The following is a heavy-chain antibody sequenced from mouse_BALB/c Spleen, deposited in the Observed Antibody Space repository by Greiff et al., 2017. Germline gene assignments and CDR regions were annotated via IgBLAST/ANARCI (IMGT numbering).Heavy chain of an antibody. Sequence: VQLKESGPGLVAPSQSLSITCTVSGFSLTSYGVHWVRQPPGKGLEWLGVIWAGGSTNYNSALMSRLSISKDNSKSQVFLKMNSLQTDDTAMYYCARPYYGYDVHWFAYWGQGTLVTVSA. CDR3: ARPYYGYDVHWFAY. V-gene: IGHV2-9*02. CDR2: IWAGGST. J-gene: IGHJ3*01. D-gene: IGHD2-9*01. CDR1: GFSLTSYG.